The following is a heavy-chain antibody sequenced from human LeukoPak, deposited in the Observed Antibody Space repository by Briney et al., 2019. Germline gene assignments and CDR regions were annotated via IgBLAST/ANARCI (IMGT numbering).Heavy chain of an antibody. CDR3: ARDMTTRGVYYYYGMDV. J-gene: IGHJ6*04. V-gene: IGHV3-30*04. D-gene: IGHD4-17*01. Sequence: GGSLRLSCAASGFTFSSYAMHWVRQAPGKGLDWVAVISYDGSNKYYADSVKGRFTISRDNSKNTLYLQMNSLRAEDTAVYYCARDMTTRGVYYYYGMDVWGKGTTVTVSS. CDR2: ISYDGSNK. CDR1: GFTFSSYA.